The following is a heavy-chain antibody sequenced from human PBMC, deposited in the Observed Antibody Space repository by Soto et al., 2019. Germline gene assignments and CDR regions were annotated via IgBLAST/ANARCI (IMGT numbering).Heavy chain of an antibody. J-gene: IGHJ4*02. D-gene: IGHD2-15*01. Sequence: QGLEWMGGIIPYINTTNYGQKFKGRVTMTADKSISTAYMELSSLRSEDTAMYYCAGENGFGGCPSVFEFRGKRTLVTVSS. CDR3: AGENGFGGCPSVFEF. V-gene: IGHV1-69*06. CDR2: IIPYINTT.